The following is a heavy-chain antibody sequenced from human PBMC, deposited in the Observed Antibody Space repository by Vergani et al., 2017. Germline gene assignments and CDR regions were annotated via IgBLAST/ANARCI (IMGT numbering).Heavy chain of an antibody. J-gene: IGHJ6*03. D-gene: IGHD3/OR15-3a*01. CDR1: GYSFSRNW. V-gene: IGHV5-51*03. CDR2: IYPGNSET. CDR3: ARVYCRGMSCAGTDYFYHIDV. Sequence: EVQLEQSGAAVKKPGESLEISCKGSGYSFSRNWIAWVRERPGQGLEWMGMIYPGNSETRNNPSFRCQVTMSVDKSISTAYLQWSILKASDSAMYYCARVYCRGMSCAGTDYFYHIDVWGKGTTVTVS.